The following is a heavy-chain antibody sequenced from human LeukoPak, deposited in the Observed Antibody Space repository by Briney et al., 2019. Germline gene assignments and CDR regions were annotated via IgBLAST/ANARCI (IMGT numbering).Heavy chain of an antibody. V-gene: IGHV1-69*13. Sequence: SVKVPCKASGGTFSSYAISWVRQAPGQGLEWMGGIIPIFGTANYAQKFQGRVTITADESTSTAYMELSSLRSEDTAVYYCARGENYYDSSGFGPYFDYWGQGTLVTVSS. J-gene: IGHJ4*02. CDR3: ARGENYYDSSGFGPYFDY. CDR2: IIPIFGTA. D-gene: IGHD3-22*01. CDR1: GGTFSSYA.